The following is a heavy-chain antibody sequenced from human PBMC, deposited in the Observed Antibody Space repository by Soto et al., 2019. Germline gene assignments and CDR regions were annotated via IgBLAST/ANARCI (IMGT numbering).Heavy chain of an antibody. J-gene: IGHJ6*02. CDR2: INHSGST. Sequence: PSETLSLTCAVYGGSFSGYYWSWIRQPPGKGLEWIGEINHSGSTNYNPSLKSRVTISVDTSKNQFSLKLSSVTAADTAVYYCARDYRTGVFYYYGMDVWGQGTTVTSP. V-gene: IGHV4-34*01. CDR3: ARDYRTGVFYYYGMDV. CDR1: GGSFSGYY. D-gene: IGHD2-8*02.